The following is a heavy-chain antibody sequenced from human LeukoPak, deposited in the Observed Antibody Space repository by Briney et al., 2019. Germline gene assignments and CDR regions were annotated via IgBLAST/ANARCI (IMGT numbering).Heavy chain of an antibody. J-gene: IGHJ4*02. D-gene: IGHD3-22*01. CDR1: GFTFSSYD. Sequence: GGSLRLSCAASGFTFSSYDMHWVRQATGKGLEWVSAIGTAGDTYYPGSVKGRFTISRENAKNSLYLQMNSLRAGDTAVYYCARGFLRPSYYYDSSGEAGFDYWGQGTLVTLSS. CDR2: IGTAGDT. V-gene: IGHV3-13*01. CDR3: ARGFLRPSYYYDSSGEAGFDY.